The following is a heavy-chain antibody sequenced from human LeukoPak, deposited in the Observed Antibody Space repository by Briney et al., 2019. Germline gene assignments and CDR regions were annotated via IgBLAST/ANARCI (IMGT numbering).Heavy chain of an antibody. V-gene: IGHV3-21*01. J-gene: IGHJ3*02. CDR1: GFTFSSYS. Sequence: GGSLRLSCAASGFTFSSYSMNWVRQAPGKGLEWVSSISSSSSYIYYADSVKGRFTISRDNAKNSLYLQMNSLRAEDTAVYYCARVTRVDNDAFDIWGQGTMVTVSS. D-gene: IGHD5-12*01. CDR3: ARVTRVDNDAFDI. CDR2: ISSSSSYI.